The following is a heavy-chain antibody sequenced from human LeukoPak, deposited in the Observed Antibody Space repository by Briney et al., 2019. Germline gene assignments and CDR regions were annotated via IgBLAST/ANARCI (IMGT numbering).Heavy chain of an antibody. CDR2: INPNSGGT. J-gene: IGHJ4*02. CDR1: GYTFTGYY. V-gene: IGHV1-2*02. D-gene: IGHD4-23*01. Sequence: GASVKVSCKASGYTFTGYYMHWVRQAPGQGLEWMGWINPNSGGTNYAQKFQGRVTMTRDTSISTAYMELSRLRSDDTAVYYCARVRVTYGGYPEYFDYWGQGTLVTVSS. CDR3: ARVRVTYGGYPEYFDY.